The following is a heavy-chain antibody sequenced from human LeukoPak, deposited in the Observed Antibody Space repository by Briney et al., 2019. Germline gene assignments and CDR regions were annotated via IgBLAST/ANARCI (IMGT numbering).Heavy chain of an antibody. CDR3: AGDHAGGYDFSNWFDP. D-gene: IGHD3-3*01. CDR1: GGTFSSYT. V-gene: IGHV1-69*04. J-gene: IGHJ5*02. Sequence: GSSVKVSCKASGGTFSSYTISWVRQAPGQGLEWMGRIIPILGIANYAQKFQGRVTITADKSTSTAYMELSSLRSEDTAVYYCAGDHAGGYDFSNWFDPWGQGTLVTVSS. CDR2: IIPILGIA.